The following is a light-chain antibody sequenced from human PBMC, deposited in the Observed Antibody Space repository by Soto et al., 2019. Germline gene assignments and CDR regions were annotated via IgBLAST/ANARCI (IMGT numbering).Light chain of an antibody. Sequence: EIVLTQSPGTLSLSPGERATLSCRASQSVSSSSLAWYQLKPGQAPRLLIYDASRRATGIPDRFSRRGSGTDFTLTISRLEPEDFVVYYCQQYGSSSFTFGPGTKVDI. V-gene: IGKV3-20*01. CDR2: DAS. CDR3: QQYGSSSFT. CDR1: QSVSSSS. J-gene: IGKJ3*01.